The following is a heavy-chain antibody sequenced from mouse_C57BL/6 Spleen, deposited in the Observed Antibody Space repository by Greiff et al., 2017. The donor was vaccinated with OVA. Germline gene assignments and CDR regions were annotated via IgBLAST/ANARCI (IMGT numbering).Heavy chain of an antibody. CDR3: TRDRRAGTGFAY. V-gene: IGHV5-9-1*02. Sequence: EVMLVESGEGLVKPGGSLKLSCAASGFTFSSYAMSWVRQTPEKRLEWVAYISSGGDYIYYADTVKGRFTISRDNARNTLYLQMSSLKSEDTAMYYCTRDRRAGTGFAYWGQGTLVTVSA. CDR2: ISSGGDYI. D-gene: IGHD3-3*01. CDR1: GFTFSSYA. J-gene: IGHJ3*01.